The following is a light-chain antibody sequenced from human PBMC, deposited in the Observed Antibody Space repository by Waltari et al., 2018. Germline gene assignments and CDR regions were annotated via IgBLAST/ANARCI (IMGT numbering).Light chain of an antibody. CDR2: YDK. V-gene: IGLV3-21*04. CDR1: DIGNKS. Sequence: SYVLSQPPSVSVAPGQTASISCGGSDIGNKSIQGYQQKAGEAPVMILYYDKRRPSGIPDLFSGSNSGNTSTLTITMAEAGDEADYYCHVWYSDIGHRVFGGGTTLTVL. CDR3: HVWYSDIGHRV. J-gene: IGLJ3*02.